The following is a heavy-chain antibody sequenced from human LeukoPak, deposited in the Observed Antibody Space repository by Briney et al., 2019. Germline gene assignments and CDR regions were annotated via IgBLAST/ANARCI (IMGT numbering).Heavy chain of an antibody. CDR2: ISSSSSTI. J-gene: IGHJ3*02. D-gene: IGHD3-10*01. V-gene: IGHV3-48*01. CDR3: ARDHVWFGELLAFDI. Sequence: GGSLRLSCAASGFTFSSYSMNWVRQAPGKGLEWVSYISSSSSTIYYADSVKGRFTISRDNAKNSLYLQMNSLRAEDTAEYYCARDHVWFGELLAFDIWGQGTMVTVSS. CDR1: GFTFSSYS.